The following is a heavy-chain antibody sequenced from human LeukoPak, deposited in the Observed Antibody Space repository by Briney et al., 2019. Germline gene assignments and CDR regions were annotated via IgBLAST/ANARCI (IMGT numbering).Heavy chain of an antibody. J-gene: IGHJ4*02. CDR1: GFTFSSYG. Sequence: GRSLRLSCAASGFTFSSYGMHWVRQAPGKGLEWVAVIWYDGSNKYYADSVKGRFTISRDNSKNTLYLQMNSLRAEDTAVYYCARAPSGSYSYYFDYWGQGTLVTVSS. V-gene: IGHV3-33*01. D-gene: IGHD1-26*01. CDR2: IWYDGSNK. CDR3: ARAPSGSYSYYFDY.